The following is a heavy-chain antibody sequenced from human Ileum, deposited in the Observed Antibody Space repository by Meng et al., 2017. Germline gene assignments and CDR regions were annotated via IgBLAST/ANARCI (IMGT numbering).Heavy chain of an antibody. CDR2: IYYSGST. Sequence: HGHLQGSGPSPVRPSETLSLACTVSGGSVSSGSYYWSWIRQPPGKGLEWIGHIYYSGSTNYNPSLKSRVTISVDMSKNQFSLKLNSVTAADTAIYFCARSSTSPASYFFDYWGQGTLVTASS. CDR1: GGSVSSGSYY. D-gene: IGHD6-6*01. J-gene: IGHJ4*02. V-gene: IGHV4-61*01. CDR3: ARSSTSPASYFFDY.